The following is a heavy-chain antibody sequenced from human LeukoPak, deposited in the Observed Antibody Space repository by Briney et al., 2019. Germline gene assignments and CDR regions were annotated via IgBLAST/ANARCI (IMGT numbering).Heavy chain of an antibody. V-gene: IGHV3-20*04. Sequence: GGSLRLSCAAPGFSFDDLGMTRVRQVPGKGLEWVAGINWNGASTGYADSVRGRFTVSRDNAKNSLYLQMNSLRAEDTALYYCARAVCPTIKFCDSSYFMDVWGKGTTVNVS. CDR2: INWNGAST. J-gene: IGHJ6*03. CDR1: GFSFDDLG. CDR3: ARAVCPTIKFCDSSYFMDV. D-gene: IGHD6-6*01.